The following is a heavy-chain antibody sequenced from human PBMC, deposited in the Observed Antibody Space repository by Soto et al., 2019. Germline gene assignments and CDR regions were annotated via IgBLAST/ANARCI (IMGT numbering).Heavy chain of an antibody. CDR3: ATGGQHRKVSNYYGMDV. D-gene: IGHD6-13*01. CDR1: GGTFSAYS. Sequence: QVQLVQSGAEVKKPGSSVKVSCKASGGTFSAYSISWVRQAPGQGLEWMGGSIPIFGTANYAQKFQGRVTITADESTSTTYMELRSLRSEDTAVYYCATGGQHRKVSNYYGMDVWGQGPTVTVSS. V-gene: IGHV1-69*01. CDR2: SIPIFGTA. J-gene: IGHJ6*02.